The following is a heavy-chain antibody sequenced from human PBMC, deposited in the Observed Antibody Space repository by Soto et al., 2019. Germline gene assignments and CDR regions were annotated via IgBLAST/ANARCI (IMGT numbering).Heavy chain of an antibody. V-gene: IGHV1-18*01. CDR3: ARDGPRIAVAGW. CDR1: GYTFTSYG. D-gene: IGHD6-19*01. Sequence: AAVQVSCKASGYTFTSYGISWVRQAPGQGLEWMGWISPYNGNTNYAQKLQGRVTMTTDTSTSTAYMELRSLRSDDTAVYYCARDGPRIAVAGWWGQGTLVTVSS. CDR2: ISPYNGNT. J-gene: IGHJ4*02.